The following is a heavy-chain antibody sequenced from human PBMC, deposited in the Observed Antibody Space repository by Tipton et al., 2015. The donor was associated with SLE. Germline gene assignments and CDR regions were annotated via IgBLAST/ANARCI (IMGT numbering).Heavy chain of an antibody. D-gene: IGHD1-7*01. Sequence: SLRLSCEASGFTFSSYDMNWVRQTPGKGLEWVSYISTSGSTIYYADSVKGRFTISRHNAKNSLYLQMNSLRAEDTALYYCAKETWNSQYYSYMDVWGKGTTVTVSS. CDR3: AKETWNSQYYSYMDV. J-gene: IGHJ6*03. CDR2: ISTSGSTI. CDR1: GFTFSSYD. V-gene: IGHV3-48*03.